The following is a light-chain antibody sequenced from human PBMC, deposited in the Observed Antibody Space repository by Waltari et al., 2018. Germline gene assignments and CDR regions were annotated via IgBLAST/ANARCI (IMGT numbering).Light chain of an antibody. CDR1: QSVGTY. V-gene: IGKV3-11*01. Sequence: EIVLTQSPATLSLSPGETATLSCRASQSVGTYLAWYQQKPGQAPRHLIYDASNRATGIPDRFRGSESGTDFTLTISSLEPEDFALYYCQQRSSWTPHTFGQGARLEIK. CDR3: QQRSSWTPHT. J-gene: IGKJ2*01. CDR2: DAS.